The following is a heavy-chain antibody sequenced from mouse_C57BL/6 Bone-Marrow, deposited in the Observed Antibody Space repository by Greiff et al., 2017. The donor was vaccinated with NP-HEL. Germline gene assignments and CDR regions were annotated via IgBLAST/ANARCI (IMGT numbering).Heavy chain of an antibody. CDR3: ARGTGTVDY. V-gene: IGHV1-81*01. Sequence: QVQLQQSGAELARPGASVQLSCKASGYTFTSYGISWVKQSTGQGLEWIGEIYPRSGNTYYNEKFKGKATLTADKSSSTAYMERRSLTSEDSAVYFCARGTGTVDYWGQGTTLTVSS. D-gene: IGHD4-1*01. CDR1: GYTFTSYG. J-gene: IGHJ2*01. CDR2: IYPRSGNT.